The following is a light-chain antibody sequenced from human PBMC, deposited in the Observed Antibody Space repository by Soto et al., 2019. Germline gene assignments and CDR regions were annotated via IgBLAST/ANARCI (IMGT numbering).Light chain of an antibody. CDR1: HDISSA. CDR3: QQFNNYPRT. V-gene: IGKV1D-13*01. Sequence: GDRVTITCRASHDISSALAWYQQKPGRAPKLLIYDASKLQSGVPSRFSGSGYGTDFTLTISSLQPEDFATYSCQQFNNYPRTFGQGTKVEI. J-gene: IGKJ1*01. CDR2: DAS.